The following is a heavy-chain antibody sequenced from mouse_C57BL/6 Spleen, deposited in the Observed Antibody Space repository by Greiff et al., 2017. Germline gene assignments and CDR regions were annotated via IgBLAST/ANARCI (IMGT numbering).Heavy chain of an antibody. CDR1: GFTFSDYY. CDR3: ARAYYDYDWYFDV. J-gene: IGHJ1*03. V-gene: IGHV5-16*01. D-gene: IGHD2-4*01. Sequence: EVMLVESEGGLVQPGSSMKLSCTASGFTFSDYYMAWVRQVPEKGLEWVANINYDGSSTYYLDSLKSRFIISRDNAKNILYLQMSSLKSEDTATYYCARAYYDYDWYFDVWGTGTTVTVSS. CDR2: INYDGSST.